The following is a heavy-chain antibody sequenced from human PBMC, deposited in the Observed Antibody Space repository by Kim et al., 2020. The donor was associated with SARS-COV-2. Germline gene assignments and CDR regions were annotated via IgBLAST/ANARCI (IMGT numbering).Heavy chain of an antibody. CDR2: IYYSGST. CDR1: GGSISSYY. Sequence: SETLSLTCTVSGGSISSYYWSWIRQPPGKGLEWIGYIYYSGSTNYNPSLKSRVTISVDTSKNQFSLKLSSVTAADTAVYYCARGVLIGSGWYKGGYFDYWGQGTLVTVSS. CDR3: ARGVLIGSGWYKGGYFDY. J-gene: IGHJ4*02. D-gene: IGHD6-19*01. V-gene: IGHV4-59*13.